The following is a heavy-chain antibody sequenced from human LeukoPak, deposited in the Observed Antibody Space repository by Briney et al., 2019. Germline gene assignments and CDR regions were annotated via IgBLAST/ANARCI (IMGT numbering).Heavy chain of an antibody. CDR2: IYYSGST. Sequence: PSETLSLTCTVSGGSISSNSYYWGWIRQPPGKGLEWIESIYYSGSTYYNPSLKSRVTISVDTSQNQFSLKLSSVTAADTAVYYCARTRGSYAALNAFDIWGQGTMVTV. V-gene: IGHV4-39*01. J-gene: IGHJ3*02. CDR1: GGSISSNSYY. D-gene: IGHD1-26*01. CDR3: ARTRGSYAALNAFDI.